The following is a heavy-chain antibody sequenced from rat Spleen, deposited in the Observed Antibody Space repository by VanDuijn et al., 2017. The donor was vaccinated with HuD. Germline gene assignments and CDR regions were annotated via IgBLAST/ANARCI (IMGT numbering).Heavy chain of an antibody. CDR1: GFTFSDYA. Sequence: EVQLVESGGGLVQPGRSLKLSCAASGFTFSDYAMAWVRQAPKKGLEWVATISYEGSSTYYGDSVKGRFTISRDNAKSTLYLQVNSLRSEETATYYCAKDRAGGYAFGDWGQGVMVTVSS. V-gene: IGHV5-17*01. CDR3: AKDRAGGYAFGD. CDR2: ISYEGSST. J-gene: IGHJ2*01. D-gene: IGHD1-11*01.